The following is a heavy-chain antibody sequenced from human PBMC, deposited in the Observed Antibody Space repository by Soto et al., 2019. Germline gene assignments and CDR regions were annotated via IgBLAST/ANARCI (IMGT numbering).Heavy chain of an antibody. CDR2: ISSSSSYI. V-gene: IGHV3-21*01. D-gene: IGHD3-3*01. Sequence: EVHLLESGGGFVQPGGSLRLSCAASGFSFTKHAMSWVRQAPGKGLEWVSSISSSSSYIYYADSLKGRFTISRDNAKNSLYLQMNSLRAEDTAVYYCASRSGVVTPGTFDIWGQGTMVTVSS. J-gene: IGHJ3*02. CDR1: GFSFTKHA. CDR3: ASRSGVVTPGTFDI.